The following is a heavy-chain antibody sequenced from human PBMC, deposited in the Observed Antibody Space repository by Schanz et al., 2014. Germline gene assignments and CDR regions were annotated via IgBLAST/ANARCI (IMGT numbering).Heavy chain of an antibody. Sequence: VQLVDSGGGLVKPGGSLRLSCAASGFKFTDYAMTWVRQAPGKGLEWVATISGSSENTYYADSVKGRFTISRDNSRNTVYLQMNSLRAEDTAVYYCASDYNYFETEAPWGQGTLVTVSS. CDR3: ASDYNYFETEAP. J-gene: IGHJ5*02. CDR2: ISGSSENT. CDR1: GFKFTDYA. V-gene: IGHV3-23*04. D-gene: IGHD3-16*01.